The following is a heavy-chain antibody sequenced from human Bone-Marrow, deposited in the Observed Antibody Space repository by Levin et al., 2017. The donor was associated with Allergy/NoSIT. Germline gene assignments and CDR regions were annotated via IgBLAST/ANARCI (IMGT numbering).Heavy chain of an antibody. Sequence: SCTVSGGSISSYYWSWIRQSPEKGLEWIGYIYYTGKTNYNSSLKSRVAISLDTSKNQFFLKVSSVTAADTAVYYCARSRQESPFYYYGMDVWGRGTTVTVSS. V-gene: IGHV4-59*01. J-gene: IGHJ6*02. D-gene: IGHD3-3*01. CDR3: ARSRQESPFYYYGMDV. CDR1: GGSISSYY. CDR2: IYYTGKT.